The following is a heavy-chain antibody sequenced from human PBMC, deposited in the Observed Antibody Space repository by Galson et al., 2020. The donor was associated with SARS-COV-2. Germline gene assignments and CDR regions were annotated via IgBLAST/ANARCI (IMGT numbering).Heavy chain of an antibody. Sequence: GESLKISCAASGLTFDSYAMHWVRQAPGKGLEWVADVSYDGSTKYYADSVRGRFTISRDNSKNTLYLQMNSLRFEDTALYYCARHEYGDRYFLGYWGQGTLSPSPQ. J-gene: IGHJ4*02. CDR1: GLTFDSYA. CDR2: VSYDGSTK. D-gene: IGHD4-17*01. CDR3: ARHEYGDRYFLGY. V-gene: IGHV3-30-3*01.